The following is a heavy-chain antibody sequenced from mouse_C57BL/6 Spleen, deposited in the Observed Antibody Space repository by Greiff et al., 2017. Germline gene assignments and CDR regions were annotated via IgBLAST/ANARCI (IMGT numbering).Heavy chain of an antibody. J-gene: IGHJ1*03. CDR2: IYPRDGST. V-gene: IGHV1-85*01. CDR1: GYTFTSYD. CDR3: ARSSDGYYWYFDV. D-gene: IGHD2-3*01. Sequence: QVHVKQSGPELVKPGASVKLSCKASGYTFTSYDINWVKQRPGQGLEWIGWIYPRDGSTKYNEKFKGKATLTVDTSSSTAYMELHSLTSEDSAVYFGARSSDGYYWYFDVWGTGTTVTVSS.